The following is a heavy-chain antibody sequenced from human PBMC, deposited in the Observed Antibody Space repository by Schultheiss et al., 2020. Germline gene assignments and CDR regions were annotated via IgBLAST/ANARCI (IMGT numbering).Heavy chain of an antibody. CDR2: IYYSGST. CDR1: GGSISSYY. Sequence: SETLSLTCTVSGGSISSYYWCWIRQPPGKGLERIGYIYYSGSTNYNPSLKSRVTISVDTSKNQFPLKLSSVTAADTAVYYCARGGYSGYDGLSDYWGQGTLVTVSS. CDR3: ARGGYSGYDGLSDY. V-gene: IGHV4-59*01. D-gene: IGHD5-12*01. J-gene: IGHJ4*02.